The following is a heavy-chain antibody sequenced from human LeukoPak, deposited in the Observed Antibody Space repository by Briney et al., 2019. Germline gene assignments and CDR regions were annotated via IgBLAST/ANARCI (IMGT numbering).Heavy chain of an antibody. CDR2: IYYSGST. J-gene: IGHJ5*02. CDR1: GGSISSGDYY. Sequence: SETLSLTCTVSGGSISSGDYYWSWIRQPPGKGLEWIGYIYYSGSTYYNPSLKSRVTISVDTSKNQFSLKLSSVTAADTAVYYCDRGGLGGYFDWSDTDTWGQGTLVTVSS. V-gene: IGHV4-30-4*08. CDR3: DRGGLGGYFDWSDTDT. D-gene: IGHD3-9*01.